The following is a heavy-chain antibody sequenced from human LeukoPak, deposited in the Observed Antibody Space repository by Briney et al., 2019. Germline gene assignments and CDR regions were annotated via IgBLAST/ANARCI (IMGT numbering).Heavy chain of an antibody. CDR2: ISSSSSTI. Sequence: GGSLRLSCAASGFTFSSYSMNWVRQAPGKGLGWVSYISSSSSTIYYADSVKGRFTISRDNAKNSLYLQMNSLRAEDTAVYYCASLTGRVLFDAFDIWGQGTMVTVSS. CDR1: GFTFSSYS. CDR3: ASLTGRVLFDAFDI. J-gene: IGHJ3*02. V-gene: IGHV3-48*01. D-gene: IGHD1-20*01.